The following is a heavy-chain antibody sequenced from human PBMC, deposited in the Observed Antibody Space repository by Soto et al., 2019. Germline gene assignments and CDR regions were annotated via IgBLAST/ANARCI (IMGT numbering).Heavy chain of an antibody. CDR2: IYYSGST. V-gene: IGHV4-61*01. CDR1: GGSVSSGSYY. D-gene: IGHD6-13*01. J-gene: IGHJ6*02. CDR3: ARDLAAAGTWGMVV. Sequence: SETLSLTCTVSGGSVSSGSYYWSWIRQPPGKGLEWIGYIYYSGSTNYNPSLKSRVTISVDTSKNQFSLKLRSVTAADTAVYYCARDLAAAGTWGMVVWGQGTKVTVSS.